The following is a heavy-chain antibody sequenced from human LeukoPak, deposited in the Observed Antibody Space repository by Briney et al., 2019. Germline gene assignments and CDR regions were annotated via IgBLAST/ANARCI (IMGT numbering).Heavy chain of an antibody. Sequence: ASVKVSCKASGYTFTSYGFSWVRQAPGQGLEWMGWINAYNGNTNYAQKLHGRVTITTDTSTNTAYMELSSLRSDDTAVYYCSRDGETYDFWSGTDYWGQGTLVTVSS. J-gene: IGHJ4*02. D-gene: IGHD3-3*01. CDR2: INAYNGNT. V-gene: IGHV1-18*01. CDR1: GYTFTSYG. CDR3: SRDGETYDFWSGTDY.